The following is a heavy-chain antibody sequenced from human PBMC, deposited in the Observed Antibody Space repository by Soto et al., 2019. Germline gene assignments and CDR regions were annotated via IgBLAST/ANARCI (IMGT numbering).Heavy chain of an antibody. CDR2: ISYDGSNK. CDR3: AREGDIVVVPAAMDYDHRYYYYYGMDV. CDR1: GFTFSSYA. J-gene: IGHJ6*02. V-gene: IGHV3-30-3*01. Sequence: PXESLSLSCAASGFTFSSYAMHWVRQAPGKGLEWVAVISYDGSNKYYADSVKGRFTISRDNSKNTLYLQMNSLRAEDTAVYYCAREGDIVVVPAAMDYDHRYYYYYGMDVWGQGTTVTVSS. D-gene: IGHD2-2*01.